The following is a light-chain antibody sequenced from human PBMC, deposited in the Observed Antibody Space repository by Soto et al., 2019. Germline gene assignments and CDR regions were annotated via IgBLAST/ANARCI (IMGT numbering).Light chain of an antibody. CDR1: QSVLYSSNNKNY. J-gene: IGKJ1*01. CDR2: WAS. Sequence: DIVMTQSPDSLAVSLGERATIKCKSSQSVLYSSNNKNYLAWYQQKPGQPPKLLIYWASTRESGVPDRFSGSGSGTAFTLAISSLQAEDVAVYYCQQYYSTPRTFGQGTKVEIK. V-gene: IGKV4-1*01. CDR3: QQYYSTPRT.